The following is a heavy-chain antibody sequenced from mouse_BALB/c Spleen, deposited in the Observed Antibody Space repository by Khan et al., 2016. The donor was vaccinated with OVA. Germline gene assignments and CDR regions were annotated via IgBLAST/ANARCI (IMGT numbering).Heavy chain of an antibody. J-gene: IGHJ3*01. Sequence: VQLQQSGAELVKPGASVKLSCKASGYTFTSYYIYWVKQRPGQGLEWIGGIIPSNGDTNFNERFKSKATLTVDKSSSTAYMQLSSLTSEDSAVYYGTRSGWAAFGYWGQGTLVTVSA. CDR2: IIPSNGDT. D-gene: IGHD1-1*02. CDR1: GYTFTSYY. V-gene: IGHV1S81*02. CDR3: TRSGWAAFGY.